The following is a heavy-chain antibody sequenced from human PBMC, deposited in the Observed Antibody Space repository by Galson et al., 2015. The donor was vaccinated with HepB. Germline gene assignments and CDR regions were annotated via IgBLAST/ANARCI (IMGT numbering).Heavy chain of an antibody. CDR1: GFIFSDYA. V-gene: IGHV3-23*01. J-gene: IGHJ5*02. CDR2: ISGSGQST. Sequence: SLRLSCAASGFIFSDYATSWVRQAPGKGLEWVSAISGSGQSTYYADSVKGRFTISRDNSKNTLYLQMTSLRVDDTAVYYCVQGALLPVGGSGTLYAWGQGTLVTVS. D-gene: IGHD3-16*01. CDR3: VQGALLPVGGSGTLYA.